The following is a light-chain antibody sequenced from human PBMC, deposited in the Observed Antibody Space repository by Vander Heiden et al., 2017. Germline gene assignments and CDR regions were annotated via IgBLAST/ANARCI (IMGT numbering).Light chain of an antibody. V-gene: IGLV3-21*02. CDR1: NIGSKS. CDR3: QVWDSTSDHVI. J-gene: IGLJ2*01. Sequence: SYVLTLPPPVSVAPGQTARITCEGNNIGSKSVHWNQQKPGQAPVLVVFENRARPSGIPERFSGSNSGNTATLTISRVEAGDEADYYCQVWDSTSDHVIFGGGTKLTVL. CDR2: ENR.